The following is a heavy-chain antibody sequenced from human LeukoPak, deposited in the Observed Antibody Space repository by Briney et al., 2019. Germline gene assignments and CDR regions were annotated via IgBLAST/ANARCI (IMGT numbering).Heavy chain of an antibody. CDR1: GFTFSSYW. J-gene: IGHJ5*02. D-gene: IGHD2-2*01. Sequence: GGSLRLSCAASGFTFSSYWMHWVGQAPGKGRVWVYRINSDGSSTSYADSVKGRFTISRDNAKNTLFLQMNSLRVEDTAEYYCTRAYQQHLINWLDPWGQGTLVTVSS. V-gene: IGHV3-74*01. CDR3: TRAYQQHLINWLDP. CDR2: INSDGSST.